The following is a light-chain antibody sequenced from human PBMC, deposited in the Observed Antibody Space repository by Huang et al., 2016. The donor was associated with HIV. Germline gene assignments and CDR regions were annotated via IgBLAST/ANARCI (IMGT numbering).Light chain of an antibody. CDR2: GVS. V-gene: IGKV3-15*01. Sequence: EIVLTQSPATLSLSAGERATLSCRASQSVSNLAWFQQKPGQPPRLLIYGVSTRATGIPPRFSVSGSGTDFTLTISSLQSEDFAVYYCHQYNTWPRTFGQGTKVEI. CDR3: HQYNTWPRT. CDR1: QSVSN. J-gene: IGKJ1*01.